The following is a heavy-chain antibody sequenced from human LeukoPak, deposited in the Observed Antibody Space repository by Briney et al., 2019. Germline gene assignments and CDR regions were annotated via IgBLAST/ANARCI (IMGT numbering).Heavy chain of an antibody. D-gene: IGHD6-19*01. V-gene: IGHV4-4*02. Sequence: PSETLSLTCAVSGGSISSSNWWSWVRQPPGKGLEWIGEIYHSGSTNYNPSLKSRVTISVDKSKNQFSLKLSSVTAADTAVYYCARDSKQWLNYYYYGMDVWGKGNTVTVSS. CDR2: IYHSGST. J-gene: IGHJ6*04. CDR3: ARDSKQWLNYYYYGMDV. CDR1: GGSISSSNW.